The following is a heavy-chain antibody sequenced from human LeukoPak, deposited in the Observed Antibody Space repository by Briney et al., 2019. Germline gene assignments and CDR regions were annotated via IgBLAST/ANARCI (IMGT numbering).Heavy chain of an antibody. V-gene: IGHV1-69*05. D-gene: IGHD5-12*01. Sequence: GASVKVSCKASGGTFSSYAISWVRQAPGQGLEWMGGIIPIFGTANYAQKFQGRVTITTDESTSTAYMEPSSLRSEDTAVYYCASTGDIVATGDEDWFDPWGQGTLVTVSS. CDR1: GGTFSSYA. CDR2: IIPIFGTA. CDR3: ASTGDIVATGDEDWFDP. J-gene: IGHJ5*02.